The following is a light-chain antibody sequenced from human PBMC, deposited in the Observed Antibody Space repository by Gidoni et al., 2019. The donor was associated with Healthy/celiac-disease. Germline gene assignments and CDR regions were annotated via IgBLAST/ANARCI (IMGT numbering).Light chain of an antibody. CDR3: QQSYSTPPT. Sequence: DIQLTHYPSSMSASVGDRVTITCRASQSISSYLNWYQQKPGKAPKLLIYAASSLQSGVPSRFSGSGSGTDYTLTISSLQPEDFATYYCQQSYSTPPTFGQGTKVEIK. V-gene: IGKV1-39*01. CDR2: AAS. J-gene: IGKJ1*01. CDR1: QSISSY.